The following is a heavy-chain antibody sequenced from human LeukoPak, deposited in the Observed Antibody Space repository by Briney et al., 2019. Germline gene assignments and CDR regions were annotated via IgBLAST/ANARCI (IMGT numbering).Heavy chain of an antibody. D-gene: IGHD3-22*01. CDR3: ARVGGGGLYYYDPRGWYFDL. V-gene: IGHV3-21*01. CDR2: ISSSSSYI. J-gene: IGHJ2*01. Sequence: PGGSLRLSCAASGFTFSSYSMNWVRQAPGKGLEWVSSISSSSSYIYYADSVKGRFTISRDNAKNTLYLQMNSLRAEDTAVYYCARVGGGGLYYYDPRGWYFDLWGRGTLVTVSS. CDR1: GFTFSSYS.